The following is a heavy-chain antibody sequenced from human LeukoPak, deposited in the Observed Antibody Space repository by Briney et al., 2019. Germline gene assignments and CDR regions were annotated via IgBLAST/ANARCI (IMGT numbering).Heavy chain of an antibody. D-gene: IGHD5-12*01. CDR2: IYYTGST. CDR1: GGSISSGGYY. Sequence: PSETLSLTCTVSGGSISSGGYYWSWIRQHPGKGLEWIGYIYYTGSTYYNPSLKSRVTISVDTSKNQFSLKLSSVTAADTAVYYCAGVCAWLRSPYYFDYWGQGTLVTVSS. V-gene: IGHV4-31*03. CDR3: AGVCAWLRSPYYFDY. J-gene: IGHJ4*02.